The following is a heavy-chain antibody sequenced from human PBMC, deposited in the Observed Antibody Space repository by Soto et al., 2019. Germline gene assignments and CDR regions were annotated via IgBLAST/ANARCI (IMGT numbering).Heavy chain of an antibody. D-gene: IGHD1-26*01. Sequence: ASVKVSCKPSGYTFTSHGLSWVRQAPGQGLEWMGWISTYNGKTDYAQKFQGRITMTADTRTTTGYMELRSLRSDDTAVYYCARLLTEGATFREDAFDLWGQRTKVTVSS. CDR3: ARLLTEGATFREDAFDL. CDR1: GYTFTSHG. V-gene: IGHV1-18*01. CDR2: ISTYNGKT. J-gene: IGHJ3*01.